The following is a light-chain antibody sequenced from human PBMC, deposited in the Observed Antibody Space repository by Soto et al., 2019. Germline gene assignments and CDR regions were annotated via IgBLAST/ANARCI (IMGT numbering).Light chain of an antibody. CDR3: QQRSNWPRLT. CDR1: QNVRNY. V-gene: IGKV3-11*01. CDR2: GAS. Sequence: EIVLTQSPAALSLSPGERATLSCRASQNVRNYLSWYQQKPGQAPRLLIYGASNRATDIPARFSGSGSGTDFTLTISSLEPEDFAIYYCQQRSNWPRLTFGGGTKVEIK. J-gene: IGKJ4*01.